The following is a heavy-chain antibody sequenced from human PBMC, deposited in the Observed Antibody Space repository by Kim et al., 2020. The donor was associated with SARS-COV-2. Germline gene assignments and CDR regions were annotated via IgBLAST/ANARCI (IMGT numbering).Heavy chain of an antibody. Sequence: SETLSLTCTVSGGSISSSSYYWGWIRQPPGKGLEWIGSIYYSGSTYYNPSLKSRVTISVDTSKNQFSLKLSSVTAADTAVYYCARDNSVAGEGLDPWGQGTLVTVSS. D-gene: IGHD6-19*01. CDR1: GGSISSSSYY. CDR3: ARDNSVAGEGLDP. J-gene: IGHJ5*02. CDR2: IYYSGST. V-gene: IGHV4-39*07.